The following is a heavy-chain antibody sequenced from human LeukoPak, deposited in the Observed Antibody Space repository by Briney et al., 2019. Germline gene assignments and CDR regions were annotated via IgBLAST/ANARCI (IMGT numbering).Heavy chain of an antibody. CDR1: GYTFTSYY. Sequence: ASVPVSCKASGYTFTSYYMHWVGPPPGQGLAWVGIINHSGGSTSYAQKFQGRVTMTRDTSTSTVYMELSSLRSEDTAVYYCAREKKLEQTSLYYMDVWGKGTTVTVSS. V-gene: IGHV1-46*03. D-gene: IGHD1/OR15-1a*01. CDR3: AREKKLEQTSLYYMDV. CDR2: INHSGGST. J-gene: IGHJ6*03.